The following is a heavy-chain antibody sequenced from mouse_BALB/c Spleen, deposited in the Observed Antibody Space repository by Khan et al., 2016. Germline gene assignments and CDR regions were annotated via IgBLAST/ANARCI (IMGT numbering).Heavy chain of an antibody. J-gene: IGHJ2*01. CDR1: GYTFTDYS. Sequence: LVESGPEPKKPGETVKISCKASGYTFTDYSMHWVKQAPGKGLKWMGWINTETGEPTYADDFKGRFAFSLETSASTAYLQINNLKNEDTATYFCARDYRYLDYWGQGTTLTVSS. CDR2: INTETGEP. CDR3: ARDYRYLDY. V-gene: IGHV9-2-1*01. D-gene: IGHD2-14*01.